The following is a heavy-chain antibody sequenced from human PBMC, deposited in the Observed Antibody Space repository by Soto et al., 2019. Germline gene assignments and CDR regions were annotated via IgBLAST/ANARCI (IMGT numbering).Heavy chain of an antibody. Sequence: SGTRSLTCTVSGASISGCYWGWARKSAGKGLEWVGRIYATGTTDYNPSLKSRVMMSVDTSKKQFSLKLRSVTAAETAVYYFVRDATNPLRDWLDPCGEG. CDR3: VRDATNPLRDWLDP. J-gene: IGHJ5*02. V-gene: IGHV4-4*07. D-gene: IGHD1-1*01. CDR2: IYATGTT. CDR1: GASISGCY.